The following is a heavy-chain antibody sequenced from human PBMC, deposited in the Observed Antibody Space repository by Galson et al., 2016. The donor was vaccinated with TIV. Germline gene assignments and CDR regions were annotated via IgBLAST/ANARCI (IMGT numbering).Heavy chain of an antibody. CDR2: INANGGGT. CDR3: ARYDSMDRGFKADP. J-gene: IGHJ5*02. V-gene: IGHV1-2*02. Sequence: SVKVSCKASGFTFIGYYIHWVRQAPGQGLEWMGGINANGGGTKYAQKFQGRVSMTRDTSISTVYMELTSLRSDDTAFYYCARYDSMDRGFKADPWGQRTLVTVSS. CDR1: GFTFIGYY. D-gene: IGHD3-10*01.